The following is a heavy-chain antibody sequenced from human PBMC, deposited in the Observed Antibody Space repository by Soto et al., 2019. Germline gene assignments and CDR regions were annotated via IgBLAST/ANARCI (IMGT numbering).Heavy chain of an antibody. Sequence: PGGSLRLSCAASGFTFSSYGIHWVRQAPGKGLEWVAVIWYDGSNKYYADSVKGRFTISRDNSKNTLYLQMNSLRAEDTAVYYCAREGGTAMAKYYFDYWGQGTLVTVSS. J-gene: IGHJ4*02. CDR3: AREGGTAMAKYYFDY. CDR1: GFTFSSYG. V-gene: IGHV3-33*01. D-gene: IGHD5-18*01. CDR2: IWYDGSNK.